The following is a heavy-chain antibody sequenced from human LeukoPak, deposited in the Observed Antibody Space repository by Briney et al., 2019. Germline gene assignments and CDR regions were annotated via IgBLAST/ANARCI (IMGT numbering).Heavy chain of an antibody. J-gene: IGHJ4*02. CDR1: GGSINSATYY. Sequence: SETLSLTCTVPGGSINSATYYWGCIRQPPGKGLEWIGTIDSSGSTSYTPSLESRVTMSVDTSKNQFFLKLTSVTAADTAVYYCARALAYCAGNCVTDYFDYWGQGALVTVSS. CDR2: IDSSGST. CDR3: ARALAYCAGNCVTDYFDY. D-gene: IGHD2-21*01. V-gene: IGHV4-39*01.